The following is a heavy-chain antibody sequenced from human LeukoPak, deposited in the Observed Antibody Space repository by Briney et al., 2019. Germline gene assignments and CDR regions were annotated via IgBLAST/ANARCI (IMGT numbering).Heavy chain of an antibody. J-gene: IGHJ3*02. D-gene: IGHD2-8*01. V-gene: IGHV3-48*03. Sequence: GGSLTLSCVASSFTFSSYELNWVRQAPGKGLEWVSYICGSGIKHYADSVKGRFTISRDNAKNSLYLQMNSLRVEDTAVYYGAREDTGVAFDIWGQGTTVTV. CDR3: AREDTGVAFDI. CDR1: SFTFSSYE. CDR2: ICGSGIK.